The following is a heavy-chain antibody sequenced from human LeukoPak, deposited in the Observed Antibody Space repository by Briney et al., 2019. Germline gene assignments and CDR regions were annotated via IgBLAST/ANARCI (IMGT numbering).Heavy chain of an antibody. CDR1: GFTFRTYV. CDR3: ARDGGTVTTNYYYAMDV. D-gene: IGHD4-17*01. CDR2: ISSSGSKI. J-gene: IGHJ6*02. V-gene: IGHV3-48*03. Sequence: PGGSLRLSCAASGFTFRTYVMNWVRQAPGKGLEWVSYISSSGSKIYYADSVKGRFTISRDNAKNLLYLQMNSLRAEDTAVYYCARDGGTVTTNYYYAMDVWGQGTTVTVSS.